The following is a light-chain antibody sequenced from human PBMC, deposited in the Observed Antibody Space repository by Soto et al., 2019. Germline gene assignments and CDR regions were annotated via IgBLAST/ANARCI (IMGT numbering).Light chain of an antibody. CDR2: DAS. J-gene: IGKJ5*01. Sequence: DIQMTQSPSSLSASVGDRVTITCQASHDIKDFLNWFQEKPGKAPKLLIYDASNLQTGVPSRFSGSGSGTHFTFTISSLQPEDIATYYCQQYDSLPPTFGQGTRLDIK. CDR1: HDIKDF. V-gene: IGKV1-33*01. CDR3: QQYDSLPPT.